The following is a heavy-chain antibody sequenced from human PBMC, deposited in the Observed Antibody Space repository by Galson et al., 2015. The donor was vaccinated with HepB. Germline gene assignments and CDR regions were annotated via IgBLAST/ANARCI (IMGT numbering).Heavy chain of an antibody. CDR2: INSDGSST. D-gene: IGHD4-17*01. CDR1: GFTFSSYW. Sequence: SLRLSCAASGFTFSSYWMHWVRQAPGKGLVWVSRINSDGSSTSYADSVKGRFTISRDNAKNTLYLQMNSLRAEDTAVYYCARSFRNDYGDYDYYYYYYGMDVWGQGTTVTVSS. V-gene: IGHV3-74*01. J-gene: IGHJ6*02. CDR3: ARSFRNDYGDYDYYYYYYGMDV.